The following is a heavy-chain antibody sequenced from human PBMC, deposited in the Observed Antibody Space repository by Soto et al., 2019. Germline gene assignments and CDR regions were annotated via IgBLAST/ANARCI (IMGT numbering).Heavy chain of an antibody. CDR3: AHSPFSSGSYLSSWFDH. D-gene: IGHD6-19*01. Sequence: GSGPTLVNPTQTLTLTCTFCGFSLRTSGVGVGWIRQPPGKALEWLAVIYWNDDKRYSPSLKSRLTTTKDTSRNQVVLTMTNMDPVDTATYYCAHSPFSSGSYLSSWFDHWGQGTLVTVSS. V-gene: IGHV2-5*01. J-gene: IGHJ5*02. CDR2: IYWNDDK. CDR1: GFSLRTSGVG.